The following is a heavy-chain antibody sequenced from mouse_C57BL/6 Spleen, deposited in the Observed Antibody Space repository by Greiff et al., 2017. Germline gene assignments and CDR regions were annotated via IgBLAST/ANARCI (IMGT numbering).Heavy chain of an antibody. V-gene: IGHV1-15*01. CDR1: GYTFTDYE. CDR2: IDPETGGT. J-gene: IGHJ2*01. CDR3: TRYPLYSSFDY. Sequence: QVHVKQSGAELVRPGASVTLSCKASGYTFTDYEMHWVKQTPVHGLEWIGAIDPETGGTAYNQKFKGKAILTADKSSSTAYMELRSLTSEDSAVYYCTRYPLYSSFDYWGQGTTLTVSS. D-gene: IGHD1-1*01.